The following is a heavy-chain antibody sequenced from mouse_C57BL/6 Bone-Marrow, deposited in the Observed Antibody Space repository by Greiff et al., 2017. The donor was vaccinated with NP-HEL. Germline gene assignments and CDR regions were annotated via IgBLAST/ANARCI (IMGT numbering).Heavy chain of an antibody. V-gene: IGHV5-17*01. CDR1: GFTFSDYG. J-gene: IGHJ3*01. Sequence: EVQGVESGGGLVKPGGSLKLSCAASGFTFSDYGMHWVRQAPETGLEWVAYISSGSSTIYYADTVKGRFTISRDNAKNTQFLQMTSLRSEDTAMYYCANERAYWGQGTLVTVSA. CDR3: ANERAY. CDR2: ISSGSSTI.